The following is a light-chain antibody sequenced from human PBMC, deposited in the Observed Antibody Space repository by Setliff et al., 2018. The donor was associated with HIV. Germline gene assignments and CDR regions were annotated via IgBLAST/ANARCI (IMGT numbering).Light chain of an antibody. CDR1: SSDVGRYNF. V-gene: IGLV2-14*03. Sequence: ALTQPASVSGSPGQSITISCTGTSSDVGRYNFVSWYQQHPGKVPKLLISDVSNRPSGVSDRFSGSKSGNTASLTISGLRTEDEADYYCNSFTNTSGRVFGTGTKVTVL. J-gene: IGLJ1*01. CDR2: DVS. CDR3: NSFTNTSGRV.